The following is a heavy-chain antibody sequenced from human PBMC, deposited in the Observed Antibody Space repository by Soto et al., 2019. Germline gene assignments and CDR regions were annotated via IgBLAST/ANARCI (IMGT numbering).Heavy chain of an antibody. D-gene: IGHD6-13*01. V-gene: IGHV3-7*03. CDR2: IKQDGSEN. CDR1: GFSFSGYW. Sequence: EVLLVESGGGLVQPGGSLRLSCAASGFSFSGYWMTRVRQAPGKGLEWVANIKQDGSENYYGDSLKGRFTISRDNAKNSLYLQMNSLRAEDTAVYYCARDLGLVAAGRGYYYYYGMDVWGQGTTVTVSS. CDR3: ARDLGLVAAGRGYYYYYGMDV. J-gene: IGHJ6*02.